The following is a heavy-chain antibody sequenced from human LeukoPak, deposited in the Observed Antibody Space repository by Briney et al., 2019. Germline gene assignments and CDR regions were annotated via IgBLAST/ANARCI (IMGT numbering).Heavy chain of an antibody. J-gene: IGHJ6*02. CDR3: AREWVGGYYPYYYYYGMDV. D-gene: IGHD3-22*01. CDR1: GFTFSSYE. Sequence: PGGSLRLSCAASGFTFSSYEMNWVRQAPGKGLEWVSYISSSGSTIYYADSVKGRFTISRDNATNSLYLQMNSLRAEDTAVYYCAREWVGGYYPYYYYYGMDVWGQGTTVTVSS. CDR2: ISSSGSTI. V-gene: IGHV3-48*03.